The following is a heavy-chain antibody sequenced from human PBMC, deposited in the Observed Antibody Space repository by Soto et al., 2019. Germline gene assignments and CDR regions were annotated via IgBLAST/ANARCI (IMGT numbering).Heavy chain of an antibody. V-gene: IGHV6-1*01. Sequence: SQTLSLTCAISVDIVSSNSAAWNCIRQSPSRGLEWLGRTYYRSKWYNDYAVSVKSRITINPDTSKNQSSLQLNSVTPEDTAVYYCAREPSIAAPLFYYYYGMDVWGRGTTVTVSS. J-gene: IGHJ6*02. CDR1: VDIVSSNSAA. D-gene: IGHD6-6*01. CDR2: TYYRSKWYN. CDR3: AREPSIAAPLFYYYYGMDV.